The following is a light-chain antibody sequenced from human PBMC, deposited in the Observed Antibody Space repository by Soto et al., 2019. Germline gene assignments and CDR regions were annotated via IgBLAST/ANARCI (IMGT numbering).Light chain of an antibody. CDR3: QRYNNWPLT. J-gene: IGKJ4*01. CDR1: QGICDT. CDR2: DTS. Sequence: EFVMRQSPATLSVSPGECATLSCRASQGICDTLAWYQHKPGQTPRLLIYDTSTRATGVPARFSGSRSGTEFSLTINSLQSEDFAVYYCQRYNNWPLTFGGGTKVDIK. V-gene: IGKV3-15*01.